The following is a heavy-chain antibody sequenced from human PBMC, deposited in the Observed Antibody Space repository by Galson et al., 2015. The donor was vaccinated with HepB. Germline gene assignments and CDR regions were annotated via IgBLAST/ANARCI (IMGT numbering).Heavy chain of an antibody. CDR3: AKQAGNFIESWYFDY. J-gene: IGHJ4*02. CDR1: GFTFRNFA. CDR2: IEKDGSGT. V-gene: IGHV3-23*03. Sequence: SLRLSCAPSGFTFRNFAMSWVRQAPGKGLEWVSSIEKDGSGTYSADSVGGRFTISRDNSKNTLYLQLNSLRGEDTAVYYCAKQAGNFIESWYFDYWGQGSLVTVSS. D-gene: IGHD2/OR15-2a*01.